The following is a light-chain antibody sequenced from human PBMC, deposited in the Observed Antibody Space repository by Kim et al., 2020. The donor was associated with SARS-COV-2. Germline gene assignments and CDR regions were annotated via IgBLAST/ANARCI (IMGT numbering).Light chain of an antibody. V-gene: IGLV3-1*01. CDR1: KLGQKY. CDR3: QAWDSSTVL. J-gene: IGLJ3*02. CDR2: QDT. Sequence: SYELTQPPSVSVSPGQTAGITCSGDKLGQKYASWYQQKPGQSPVLVIYQDTKRPSDIPERFSGSNSGNTATLTISGTQPMDEADYYCQAWDSSTVLFGG.